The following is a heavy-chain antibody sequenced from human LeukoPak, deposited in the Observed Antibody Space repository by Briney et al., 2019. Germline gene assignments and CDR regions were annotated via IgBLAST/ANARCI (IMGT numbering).Heavy chain of an antibody. J-gene: IGHJ5*02. Sequence: TLSLTCTVSGGSISSGYYYWSWVRQPPGQDLEWLALLYWNDYKYYSPSLKSRLSITRDTSKNQVVLTLTNMDPVDTATYFCAHSRTSAWPTPYNYFDPWGQGTLVTVSS. V-gene: IGHV2-5*01. CDR3: AHSRTSAWPTPYNYFDP. D-gene: IGHD6-19*01. CDR2: LYWNDYK. CDR1: GGSISSGYYY.